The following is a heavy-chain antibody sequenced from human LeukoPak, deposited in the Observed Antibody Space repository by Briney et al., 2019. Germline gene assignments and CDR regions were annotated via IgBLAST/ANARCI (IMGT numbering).Heavy chain of an antibody. J-gene: IGHJ3*02. CDR1: GGSISSYY. Sequence: SETLSLTCTVSGGSISSYYWSWIRQPPGKGLEWIGYIYYSGSTNYNPSLKSRVTIPVDTSKNQFSLKLSSVTAADTAVYYCASTLDYGDFPGAFDIWGQGTMVTVSS. V-gene: IGHV4-59*01. CDR2: IYYSGST. CDR3: ASTLDYGDFPGAFDI. D-gene: IGHD4-17*01.